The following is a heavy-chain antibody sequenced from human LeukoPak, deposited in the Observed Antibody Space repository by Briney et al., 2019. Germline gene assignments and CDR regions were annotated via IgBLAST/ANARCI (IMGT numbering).Heavy chain of an antibody. CDR3: ARVSGWPHDAFDI. D-gene: IGHD2-15*01. CDR1: GYTFTSYD. V-gene: IGHV1-8*03. Sequence: ASVKVSCKASGYTFTSYDINWVRQATGQGLEWMGWTNPNSGNTGYAQKFQGRVTITRNTSISTAYMELSSLRSEDTAVYYCARVSGWPHDAFDIWGQGTMVTVSS. J-gene: IGHJ3*02. CDR2: TNPNSGNT.